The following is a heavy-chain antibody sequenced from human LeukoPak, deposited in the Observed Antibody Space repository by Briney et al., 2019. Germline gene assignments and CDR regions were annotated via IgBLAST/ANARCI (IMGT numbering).Heavy chain of an antibody. CDR3: AKDLMRYYYGSGSSHDY. Sequence: GGSLRLSCAASGFTFSSYGMHWVRQAPGKGLEWVAFIRYDGSNKYYADSVKGRFTISRDNSKNTLYLQMNSLRAEDTAVYYCAKDLMRYYYGSGSSHDYWGQGTLVTVSS. V-gene: IGHV3-30*02. CDR2: IRYDGSNK. J-gene: IGHJ4*02. D-gene: IGHD3-10*01. CDR1: GFTFSSYG.